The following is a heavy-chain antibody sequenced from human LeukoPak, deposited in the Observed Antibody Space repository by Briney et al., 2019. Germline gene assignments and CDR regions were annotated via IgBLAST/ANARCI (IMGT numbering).Heavy chain of an antibody. J-gene: IGHJ3*02. D-gene: IGHD3-10*01. CDR1: GFTFSNYG. CDR2: TDTSGNYI. V-gene: IGHV3-21*06. CDR3: ARGRSITLLRGIAMSDGFDI. Sequence: GSLRLSCAASGFTFSNYGMNWVRQAPGKGLEWVSFTDTSGNYIYYGDSVKGRFTISRDNAKNLLFLQMNGLRAEDTAVYYCARGRSITLLRGIAMSDGFDIWGQGAMVAVSS.